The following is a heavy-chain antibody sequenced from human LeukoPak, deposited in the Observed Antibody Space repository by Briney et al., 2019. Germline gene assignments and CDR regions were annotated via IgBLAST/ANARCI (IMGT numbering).Heavy chain of an antibody. J-gene: IGHJ4*02. CDR3: ARLVDYGSGSH. Sequence: SETLSLTCTVSGGSISNYHWSWIRQPAGKGLEWIGHVSTSGTTNYNPSLKSRVTMSVDTSKNQFSLKLRSVTAADTAVYYCARLVDYGSGSHWGQGTLVIVSS. CDR2: VSTSGTT. CDR1: GGSISNYH. D-gene: IGHD3-10*01. V-gene: IGHV4-4*07.